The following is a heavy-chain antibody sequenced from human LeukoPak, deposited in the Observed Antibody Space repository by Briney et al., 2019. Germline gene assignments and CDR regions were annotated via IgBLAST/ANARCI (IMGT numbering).Heavy chain of an antibody. CDR2: ISGTSGNT. CDR1: GFTFNTYA. V-gene: IGHV3-23*01. D-gene: IGHD6-19*01. J-gene: IGHJ4*02. Sequence: GGSLRLSCAASGFTFNTYAMSWVRQAPGKGLEWVSTISGTSGNTYYADSVKGRFTISRDNSKNTLHLQMNNLRAEDTAVYYCAKDSGQWLASTGDNWGQGTLVTVSS. CDR3: AKDSGQWLASTGDN.